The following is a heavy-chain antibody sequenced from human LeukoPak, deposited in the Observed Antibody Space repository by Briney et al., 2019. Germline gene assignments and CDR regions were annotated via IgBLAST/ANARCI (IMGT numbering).Heavy chain of an antibody. V-gene: IGHV4-4*07. D-gene: IGHD3-10*01. CDR2: IYSSGNT. J-gene: IGHJ5*02. CDR3: ARDLMSRDYYGSGLNWFDP. Sequence: PSETLSLTCTVSGDSISSYHWSWIRQPAGKGLEWVGRIYSSGNTIYNPSLKSRVTMSVDTSKNQFSLTLSSVTAADTAVYYCARDLMSRDYYGSGLNWFDPWGQGTLVTVSS. CDR1: GDSISSYH.